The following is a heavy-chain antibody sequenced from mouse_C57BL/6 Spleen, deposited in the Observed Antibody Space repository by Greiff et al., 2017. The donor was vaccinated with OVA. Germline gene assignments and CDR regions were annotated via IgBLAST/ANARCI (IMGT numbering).Heavy chain of an antibody. V-gene: IGHV5-16*01. CDR3: AIYYGTY. D-gene: IGHD2-1*01. J-gene: IGHJ3*01. CDR2: INYDGSST. CDR1: GFTFSDYY. Sequence: EVQLVESERGLVQPGSSMKLSCTASGFTFSDYYMAWVRQVPEKGLEWVANINYDGSSTYYLDSLKSRFIISRDNAKNILYLQMSSLKSEDTATYYCAIYYGTYWGQGTLVTVSA.